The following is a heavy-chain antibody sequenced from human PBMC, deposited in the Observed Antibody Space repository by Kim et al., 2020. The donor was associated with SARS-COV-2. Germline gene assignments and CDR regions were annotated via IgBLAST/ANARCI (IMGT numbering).Heavy chain of an antibody. V-gene: IGHV4-34*01. J-gene: IGHJ3*02. D-gene: IGHD1-26*01. CDR1: GGSFSGYY. Sequence: SETLSLTCAVYGGSFSGYYWSWIRQPPGKGLEWIGEINHSGSTNYNPSLKSRVTISVDTSKNQFSLKLSSVTAADTAVYYCAREPEGGWELLEPDAFDIWGQGTMVTVSS. CDR2: INHSGST. CDR3: AREPEGGWELLEPDAFDI.